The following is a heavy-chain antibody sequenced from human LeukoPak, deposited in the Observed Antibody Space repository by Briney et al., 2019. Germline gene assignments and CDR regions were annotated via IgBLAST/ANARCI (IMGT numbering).Heavy chain of an antibody. V-gene: IGHV3-21*01. D-gene: IGHD5-12*01. CDR1: GFTFSSYS. CDR2: ISSSGSYI. CDR3: SRGGYNNV. Sequence: GGSLRLSCAASGFTFSSYSMNWVRQAPGKGLEWVSSISSSGSYIYYADSVKGRSTISRDNAKNSLFLQMNSLRAEDTAVYYCSRGGYNNVWGQGTLVTVSS. J-gene: IGHJ4*02.